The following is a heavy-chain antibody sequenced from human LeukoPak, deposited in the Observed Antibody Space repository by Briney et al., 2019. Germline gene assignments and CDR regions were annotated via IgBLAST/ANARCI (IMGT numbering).Heavy chain of an antibody. CDR2: IWYDGSNK. CDR3: AREGPRGNSQFDY. Sequence: LRLSCAASGFTFSNYGMHWVRQAPGKGLEWVALIWYDGSNKYYTDSVKGRLTISRDNSKDTLFLQMNSLRAEDTAVYYCAREGPRGNSQFDYWGQGTLVTVSS. D-gene: IGHD2/OR15-2a*01. J-gene: IGHJ4*02. CDR1: GFTFSNYG. V-gene: IGHV3-33*01.